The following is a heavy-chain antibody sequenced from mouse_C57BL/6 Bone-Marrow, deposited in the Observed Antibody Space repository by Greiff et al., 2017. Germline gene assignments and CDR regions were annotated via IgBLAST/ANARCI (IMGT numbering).Heavy chain of an antibody. J-gene: IGHJ3*01. D-gene: IGHD2-3*01. V-gene: IGHV1-26*01. CDR2: INPNNGGT. CDR3: ARGKDGPY. CDR1: GYTFTDYY. Sequence: EVQLQQSGPELVKPGASVKISCKASGYTFTDYYMNWVKQSHGKSLEWIGDINPNNGGTSYNQKFKGKATLTVDKSSSTAYMELRSLTSEDSAVYYCARGKDGPYRGQGTLGTVS.